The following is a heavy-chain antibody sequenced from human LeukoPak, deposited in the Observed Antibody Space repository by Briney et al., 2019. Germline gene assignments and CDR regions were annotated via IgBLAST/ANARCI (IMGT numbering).Heavy chain of an antibody. Sequence: SETLSLTCAVYGGSFSGYYWSWIRQPPGKGLEWIGEINHSGSTNYNPSLKSRVTISVDTSKNQFSLKLSSVTAADTAVYYCARGLRAPYSSGWYSHSRGAFDIWGQGTMVTVSS. CDR3: ARGLRAPYSSGWYSHSRGAFDI. D-gene: IGHD6-19*01. CDR2: INHSGST. J-gene: IGHJ3*02. V-gene: IGHV4-34*01. CDR1: GGSFSGYY.